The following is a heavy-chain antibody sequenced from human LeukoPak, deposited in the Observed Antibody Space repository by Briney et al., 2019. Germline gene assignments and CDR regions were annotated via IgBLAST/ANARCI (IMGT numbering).Heavy chain of an antibody. J-gene: IGHJ4*02. Sequence: ASVKLSCKASGYTFTDYYMNWVRQAPGQGLEWMGWIHPNSGGTNYAQKFQGRVTMTRDTSISTAYMELSRLTFDDTAVYYCGRKSASRNTSEFDYWGQGTLVTVSS. CDR3: GRKSASRNTSEFDY. V-gene: IGHV1-2*02. D-gene: IGHD1-14*01. CDR1: GYTFTDYY. CDR2: IHPNSGGT.